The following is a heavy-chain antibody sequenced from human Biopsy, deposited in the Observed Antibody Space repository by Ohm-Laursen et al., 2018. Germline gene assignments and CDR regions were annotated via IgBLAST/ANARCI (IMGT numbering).Heavy chain of an antibody. V-gene: IGHV4-59*01. D-gene: IGHD3-22*01. CDR1: GDSISSYY. Sequence: SETLSLTCTVSGDSISSYYWGWIRQPPGKGLEWIGYVHYTGSTDYNPSLQSRVTISVDTSKNHFSLRLRSVTPADTAIYYCARDRGYYSDRTVPGYFDLWGRGTLVTVSS. J-gene: IGHJ2*01. CDR3: ARDRGYYSDRTVPGYFDL. CDR2: VHYTGST.